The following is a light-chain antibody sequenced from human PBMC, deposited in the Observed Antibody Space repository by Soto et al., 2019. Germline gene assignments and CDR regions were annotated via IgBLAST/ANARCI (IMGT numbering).Light chain of an antibody. V-gene: IGLV2-18*02. CDR2: DVT. J-gene: IGLJ1*01. CDR3: SSFTTSSTYV. CDR1: SSDVGSNNR. Sequence: QSALTQPPSVSGSPGQSVAISCSGSSSDVGSNNRVSWYQQSPGTAPKLMIYDVTNRPSGVPDRFSGSKSGNTASLTISGLQAEEEADYYFSSFTTSSTYVFGTGTKLTVL.